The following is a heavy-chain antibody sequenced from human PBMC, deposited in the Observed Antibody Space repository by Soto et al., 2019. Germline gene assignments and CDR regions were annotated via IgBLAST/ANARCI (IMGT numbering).Heavy chain of an antibody. CDR1: GGTFSSYA. J-gene: IGHJ6*02. Sequence: SVKVSCKASGGTFSSYAISWVRRAPGQGLEWMGGIIPIFGTANYAQKFQGRVTITADESTSTAYMELSSLRSEDTAVYYCAPQYCGVDCYDRDYYYVMDVWGQGTTVTVSS. CDR2: IIPIFGTA. CDR3: APQYCGVDCYDRDYYYVMDV. V-gene: IGHV1-69*01. D-gene: IGHD2-21*02.